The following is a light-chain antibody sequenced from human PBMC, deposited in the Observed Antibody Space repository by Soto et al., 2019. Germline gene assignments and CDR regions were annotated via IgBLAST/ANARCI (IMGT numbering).Light chain of an antibody. CDR2: GAS. CDR3: LQDINYPWT. J-gene: IGKJ1*01. CDR1: QDIGTD. Sequence: IQITQSPSSLSASVAYRVTITCLASQDIGTDLGWYQQKPGKPPKVLIYGASNLQSGVPPRFSGSGSGTDFTLAISSLQPEDSATYYCLQDINYPWTFGQGTKVDIK. V-gene: IGKV1-6*02.